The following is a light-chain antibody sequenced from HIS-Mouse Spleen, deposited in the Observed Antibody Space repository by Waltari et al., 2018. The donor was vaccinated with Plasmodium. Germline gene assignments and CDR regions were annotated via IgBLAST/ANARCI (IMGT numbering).Light chain of an antibody. CDR2: EVS. J-gene: IGLJ2*01. CDR1: SRDVGGYNY. V-gene: IGLV2-8*01. CDR3: SSYAGSNNLV. Sequence: QSALTQPPSASGSPGQPVPISCTGTSRDVGGYNYFTWYQQHPGKAPKLMIYEVSKRPSGVPDRFSGSKSGNTASLTVSGLQAEDEADYYCSSYAGSNNLVFGGGTKLTVL.